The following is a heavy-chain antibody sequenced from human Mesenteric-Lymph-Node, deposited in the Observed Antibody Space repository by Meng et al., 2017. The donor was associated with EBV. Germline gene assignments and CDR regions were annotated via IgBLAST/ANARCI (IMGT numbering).Heavy chain of an antibody. CDR2: ISHSGRT. V-gene: IGHV4-4*03. D-gene: IGHD1-26*01. CDR1: GAPISISRW. Sequence: VHLPEPCPCLWQPPGTLSLTSAVSGAPISISRWWGWVRQPPGKGLEWIGEISHSGRTTYNPSLKSRVTISADKSKNQFSLRLSSVTAADTAVYYCAREAVGATVDHWGQGTLVTVSS. CDR3: AREAVGATVDH. J-gene: IGHJ4*02.